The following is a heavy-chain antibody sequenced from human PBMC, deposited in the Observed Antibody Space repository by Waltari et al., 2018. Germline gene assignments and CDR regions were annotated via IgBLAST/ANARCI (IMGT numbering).Heavy chain of an antibody. Sequence: QVQLVQSGAEVKKPGSSVKVSCKASGGTFSSYAISWVRQAPGQGLEWMGGIIPIFGTANYAQKVQGRVTITADESTSTAYMELSSLRSEDTAVYYCARELRFLEWAHGNWFDPWGQGTLVTVSS. J-gene: IGHJ5*02. CDR1: GGTFSSYA. CDR3: ARELRFLEWAHGNWFDP. D-gene: IGHD3-3*01. CDR2: IIPIFGTA. V-gene: IGHV1-69*13.